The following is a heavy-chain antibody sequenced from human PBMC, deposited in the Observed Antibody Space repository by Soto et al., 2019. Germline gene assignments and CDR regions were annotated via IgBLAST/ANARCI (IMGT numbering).Heavy chain of an antibody. CDR3: ARSERRNSSGWFY. Sequence: ASVKVSCKASGYTFTSYAMHWVRQAPGQRLEWMGWINAGNGNTKYSQEFQGRVTITRDTSASTAYMELSSLRSEDTAVYYCARSERRNSSGWFYWGQGTLVTVSS. V-gene: IGHV1-3*01. D-gene: IGHD6-19*01. CDR1: GYTFTSYA. J-gene: IGHJ4*02. CDR2: INAGNGNT.